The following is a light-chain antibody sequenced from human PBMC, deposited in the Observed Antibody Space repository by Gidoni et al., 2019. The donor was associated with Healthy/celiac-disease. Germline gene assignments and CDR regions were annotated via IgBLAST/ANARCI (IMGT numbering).Light chain of an antibody. Sequence: DIQMTQSPSSVSAAVGDRVTITCRPSQGISSWLAWYHQKPGKAPKLLIYAASSCQSGVPSTFSGSGSGTDFTLTTSSLQPADFATSYCQQANSFPLTFGGXTKVEIK. CDR1: QGISSW. V-gene: IGKV1-12*01. CDR2: AAS. J-gene: IGKJ4*01. CDR3: QQANSFPLT.